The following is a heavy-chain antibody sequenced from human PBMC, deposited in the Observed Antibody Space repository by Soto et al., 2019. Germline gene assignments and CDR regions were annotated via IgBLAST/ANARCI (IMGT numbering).Heavy chain of an antibody. CDR2: INPSGGST. D-gene: IGHD6-13*01. J-gene: IGHJ6*02. CDR3: ARDLEGSSWPYYYYGMDV. Sequence: QVQLVQSGAEVKKPGSSVKVSCKASGGTFSSYAISWVRQAPGQGLEWMGIINPSGGSTSYAQKFQGRVTMTRDTSTSTVYMELSSLRSEDTAVYYCARDLEGSSWPYYYYGMDVWGQGTTVTVSS. V-gene: IGHV1-46*01. CDR1: GGTFSSYA.